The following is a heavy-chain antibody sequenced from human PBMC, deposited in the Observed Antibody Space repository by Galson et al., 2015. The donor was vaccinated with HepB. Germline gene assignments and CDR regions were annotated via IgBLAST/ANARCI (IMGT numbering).Heavy chain of an antibody. Sequence: SLRLSCAASGFTFSSYSMNWVRQAPGKGLEWVSYISSSSSTIYYADSVKGRFTISRDNAKNSLYLQMNSLRDEDTAVYYCARDFEGRSSGDRTFDYWGQGTLVTVSS. D-gene: IGHD2-15*01. CDR3: ARDFEGRSSGDRTFDY. V-gene: IGHV3-48*02. CDR1: GFTFSSYS. CDR2: ISSSSSTI. J-gene: IGHJ4*02.